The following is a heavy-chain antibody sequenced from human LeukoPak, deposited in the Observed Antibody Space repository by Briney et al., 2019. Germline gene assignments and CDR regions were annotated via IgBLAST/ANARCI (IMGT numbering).Heavy chain of an antibody. CDR1: GGSITNNNYY. V-gene: IGHV4-39*07. J-gene: IGHJ4*02. CDR3: ARNYQYSSSWYY. D-gene: IGHD6-13*01. Sequence: SETLSLTCTVSGGSITNNNYYWDWIRQPPGKGLEWIGDLYYSGSTHYNPSLKSRVTISVDTSKNQFSLKLSSVTAADTAVYYCARNYQYSSSWYYWGQGTLVTVSS. CDR2: LYYSGST.